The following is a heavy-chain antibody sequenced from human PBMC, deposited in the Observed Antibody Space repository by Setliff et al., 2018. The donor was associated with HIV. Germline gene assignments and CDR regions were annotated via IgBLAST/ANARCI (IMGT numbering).Heavy chain of an antibody. CDR3: AQEERDAYNYWFDP. CDR2: INHSGST. J-gene: IGHJ5*02. Sequence: KTSETLSLTCAVYGGSFRGYYWSWIRQPPGKGLEWIGEINHSGSTNYNPSLKSRVTISVDTSKSQFSLKLSSVTAADTAVYYCAQEERDAYNYWFDPWGQGTLVTVSS. CDR1: GGSFRGYY. D-gene: IGHD1-1*01. V-gene: IGHV4-34*01.